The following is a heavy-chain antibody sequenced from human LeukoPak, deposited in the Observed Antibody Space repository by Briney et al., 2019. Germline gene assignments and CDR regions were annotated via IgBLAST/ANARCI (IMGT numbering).Heavy chain of an antibody. J-gene: IGHJ4*02. V-gene: IGHV1-69*05. CDR1: GGTFNTYG. CDR3: ARARGGPAYYFGY. D-gene: IGHD3-10*01. Sequence: ASVKVSCKASGGTFNTYGFSWVRQAPGRGLEWLAMIIPIFGAPNCAQKFQGRVTITTDESASTAYMELSSLTSDDSAVYYCARARGGPAYYFGYWGQGTLVTVSS. CDR2: IIPIFGAP.